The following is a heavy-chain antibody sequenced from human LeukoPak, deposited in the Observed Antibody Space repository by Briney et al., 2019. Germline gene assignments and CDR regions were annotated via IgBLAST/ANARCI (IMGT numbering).Heavy chain of an antibody. CDR3: ARAGSGSYQNYYYYYMDV. J-gene: IGHJ6*03. Sequence: SETLSLTSTVSGGSISSSSYYWGWIRQPPGKGLEWIGSIYYSGSTYYNPSLKSRVTISVDTSKNQFSLKLSSVTAADTAVYYCARAGSGSYQNYYYYYMDVWGKGTTVTISS. V-gene: IGHV4-39*01. CDR2: IYYSGST. CDR1: GGSISSSSYY. D-gene: IGHD3-10*01.